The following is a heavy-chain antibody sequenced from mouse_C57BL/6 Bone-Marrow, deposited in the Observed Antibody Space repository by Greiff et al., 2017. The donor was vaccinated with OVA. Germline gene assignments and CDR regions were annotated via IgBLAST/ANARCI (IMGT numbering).Heavy chain of an antibody. J-gene: IGHJ2*01. V-gene: IGHV3-6*01. Sequence: EVKLMESGPGLVKPSQSLSLTCSVTGYSITSGYYWNWIRQFPGNKLEWMGYISYDGSNNYNPSLKNRISITRDTSKNQFFLKLNSVTTEGTATYYCARDGYYGNYFDYWGQGTTLTVSS. CDR1: GYSITSGYY. D-gene: IGHD2-1*01. CDR2: ISYDGSN. CDR3: ARDGYYGNYFDY.